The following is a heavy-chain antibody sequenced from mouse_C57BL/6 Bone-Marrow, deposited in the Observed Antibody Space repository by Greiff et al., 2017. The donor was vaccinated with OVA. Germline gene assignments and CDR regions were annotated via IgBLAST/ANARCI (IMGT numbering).Heavy chain of an antibody. CDR3: TRSYSNYGDFDY. V-gene: IGHV1-15*01. D-gene: IGHD2-5*01. Sequence: VQGVESGAELVRPGASVTLSCKASGYTFTDYEMHWVKQTPVHGLEWIGVIDPETGGTAYNQKFKGKAILTADKSSSTAYMELRSLTSEDSAVYYCTRSYSNYGDFDYWGQGTTLTVSS. J-gene: IGHJ2*01. CDR2: IDPETGGT. CDR1: GYTFTDYE.